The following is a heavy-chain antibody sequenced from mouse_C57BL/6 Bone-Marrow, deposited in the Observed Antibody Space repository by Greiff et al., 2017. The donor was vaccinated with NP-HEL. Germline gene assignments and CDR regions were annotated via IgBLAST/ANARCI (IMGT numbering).Heavy chain of an antibody. J-gene: IGHJ1*03. V-gene: IGHV1-72*01. CDR1: GYTFTSYW. Sequence: QVQLKQPGADLVKPGASVKLSCKASGYTFTSYWMRWVKQRPGRGLEWIGRIDPNSGGTKFNEKFKTKATLTVDKPSSTAYMQLSSLTSEDSAVYYCARYYYGSRGWYFDVWGTGTTVTVSS. CDR2: IDPNSGGT. CDR3: ARYYYGSRGWYFDV. D-gene: IGHD1-1*01.